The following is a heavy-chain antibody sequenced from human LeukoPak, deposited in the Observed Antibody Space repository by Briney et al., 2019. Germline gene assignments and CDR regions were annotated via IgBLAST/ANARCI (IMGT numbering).Heavy chain of an antibody. Sequence: QPGGSLRLSCAASGFTFSNYEMNWVRQAPGKGLEWISYISSSGDTVYYADSVAGRFTISRDNAKNSLYLQMNSLRAEDTAVYYCAELGITMIGGVWGKGTTVTISS. V-gene: IGHV3-48*03. D-gene: IGHD3-10*02. CDR3: AELGITMIGGV. J-gene: IGHJ6*03. CDR1: GFTFSNYE. CDR2: ISSSGDTV.